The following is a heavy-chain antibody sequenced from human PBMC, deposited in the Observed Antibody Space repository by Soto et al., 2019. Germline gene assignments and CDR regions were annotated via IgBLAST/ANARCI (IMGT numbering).Heavy chain of an antibody. D-gene: IGHD3-10*01. J-gene: IGHJ4*02. V-gene: IGHV1-18*01. CDR3: ARDQRRYYGSGSPLYFDY. CDR2: ISAYNGNT. CDR1: GYTFTNYA. Sequence: GASVKVSCKASGYTFTNYAITWVRQAPGQGLEWMGWISAYNGNTNYAQKFQGRVTMTTDTSTSTAYMELTSLRSDDTAVYYCARDQRRYYGSGSPLYFDYWGQGTLVTVSS.